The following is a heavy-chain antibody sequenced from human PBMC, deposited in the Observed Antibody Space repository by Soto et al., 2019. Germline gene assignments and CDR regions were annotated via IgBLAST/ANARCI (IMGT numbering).Heavy chain of an antibody. CDR3: AGRAYCGGDCYSFYN. D-gene: IGHD2-21*02. Sequence: QLQLQESGPGLVKPSETLSLTCTVSGAPIASSSHHWGWIRQSPGKGLEWIGTFYYRGSTYYNPSIKSRVTISVDTSRNQLSLKLASVTAADTAVYYCAGRAYCGGDCYSFYNWGQGTLVTVSS. V-gene: IGHV4-39*01. CDR1: GAPIASSSHH. CDR2: FYYRGST. J-gene: IGHJ4*02.